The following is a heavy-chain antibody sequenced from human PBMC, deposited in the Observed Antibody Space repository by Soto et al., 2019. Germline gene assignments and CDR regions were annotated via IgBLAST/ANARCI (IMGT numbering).Heavy chain of an antibody. CDR1: GYTLTELS. J-gene: IGHJ6*02. V-gene: IGHV1-24*01. CDR3: ARGGFLEWLSYYYGMDV. CDR2: FDPEGGET. Sequence: ASVKVSCKVSGYTLTELSMHWVRQAPGKGLEWMGGFDPEGGETIYAQKFQGRVTMTEDTSTDTAYMELSSLRSEDTAVYYCARGGFLEWLSYYYGMDVWGQGTTVTVSS. D-gene: IGHD3-3*01.